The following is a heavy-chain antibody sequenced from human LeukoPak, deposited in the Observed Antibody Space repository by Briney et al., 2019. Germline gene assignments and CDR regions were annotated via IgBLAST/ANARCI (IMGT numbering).Heavy chain of an antibody. Sequence: ASVKVSCKASGYTFTSFDINWGRRATGQGLEWRGWMNPNSGNTGYAQKFQGRVTMTRNTSISTAYMELSSLRSEDTAVYYCARGGGYSSSWYHFDYWGQGTLVTVSS. D-gene: IGHD6-13*01. CDR1: GYTFTSFD. CDR2: MNPNSGNT. J-gene: IGHJ4*02. CDR3: ARGGGYSSSWYHFDY. V-gene: IGHV1-8*01.